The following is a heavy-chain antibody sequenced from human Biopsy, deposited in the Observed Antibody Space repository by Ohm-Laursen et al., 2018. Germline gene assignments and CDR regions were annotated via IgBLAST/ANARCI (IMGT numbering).Heavy chain of an antibody. J-gene: IGHJ6*02. CDR3: ARDTRWSPYHMDV. CDR1: GFLFSDYY. D-gene: IGHD4-23*01. V-gene: IGHV3-11*01. CDR2: ISSGGTTI. Sequence: SLRLSCSASGFLFSDYYMRWIRQAPGKGLEWVSYISSGGTTIYYADSVKGRFTISRDNAKNSLYLQMNSLRADGTAVYYCARDTRWSPYHMDVWGQGTTVTVSS.